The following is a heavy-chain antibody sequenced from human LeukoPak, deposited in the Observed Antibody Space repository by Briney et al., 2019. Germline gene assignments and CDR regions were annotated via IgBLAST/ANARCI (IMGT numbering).Heavy chain of an antibody. CDR1: GFTFSSYG. V-gene: IGHV3-30*18. CDR2: ISHDGSNK. Sequence: GGSLRLSCAASGFTFSSYGMHWVRQAPGKGLEWVAVISHDGSNKYYADSVKGRFTFSRDNSKNTLYLQMNSLRAEDMAVYYCAKDTIAAARGYFDYWGQGILVTVSS. D-gene: IGHD6-13*01. CDR3: AKDTIAAARGYFDY. J-gene: IGHJ4*02.